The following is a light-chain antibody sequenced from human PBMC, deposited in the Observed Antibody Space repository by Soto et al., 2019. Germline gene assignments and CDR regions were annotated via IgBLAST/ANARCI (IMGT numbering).Light chain of an antibody. CDR3: QQSTNWSRSFT. Sequence: EIVLTQSPATLSLSPGERATLSCRASQSVSSYLAWYQQKPGQAPRLLIYDTSKSATGITARFSGSGSGTDFTLTISSLDPEDFAVYYCQQSTNWSRSFTFGPGTKVDIK. CDR2: DTS. V-gene: IGKV3-11*01. J-gene: IGKJ3*01. CDR1: QSVSSY.